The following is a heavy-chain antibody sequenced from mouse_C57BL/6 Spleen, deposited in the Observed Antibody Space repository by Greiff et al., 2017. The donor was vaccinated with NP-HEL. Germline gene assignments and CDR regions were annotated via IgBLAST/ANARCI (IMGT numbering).Heavy chain of an antibody. CDR1: GYTFTDYN. Sequence: VQLQQSGPELVKPGASVKIPCKASGYTFTDYNMDWVKQSHGKSLEWIGDINPNNGGTIYNQKFKGKATLTVDKSSSTAYMELRSLTSEDTAVYYCARTQSGSSFYYAMDYWGQGTSVTVSS. CDR3: ARTQSGSSFYYAMDY. V-gene: IGHV1-18*01. J-gene: IGHJ4*01. CDR2: INPNNGGT. D-gene: IGHD1-1*01.